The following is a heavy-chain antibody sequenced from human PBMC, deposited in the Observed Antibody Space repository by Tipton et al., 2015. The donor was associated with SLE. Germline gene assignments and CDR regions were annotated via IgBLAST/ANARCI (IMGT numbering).Heavy chain of an antibody. J-gene: IGHJ4*02. CDR2: IYYSGST. D-gene: IGHD1-14*01. Sequence: TLSLTCTVSNGSISSSPYYWGWIRQSPGKGLLWVGSIYYSGSTYYNPSLKSRVTISVDTSRNQCSLNLTSVTAADTAVYYCARLAHYNNTSFLRYWGQGSLVTVSS. V-gene: IGHV4-39*07. CDR1: NGSISSSPYY. CDR3: ARLAHYNNTSFLRY.